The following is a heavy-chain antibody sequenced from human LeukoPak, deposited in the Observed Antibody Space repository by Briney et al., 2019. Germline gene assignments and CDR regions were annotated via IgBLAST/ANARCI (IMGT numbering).Heavy chain of an antibody. V-gene: IGHV3-30*02. J-gene: IGHJ3*02. Sequence: PGGSLRLSCAASGFTFSSYGMHWVRQAPGKGLEWVAFIRYDGSNKYYADSVKGRFTISRDNSKNTLYLQMNSLRAEDTAVYYCAKDLWGYYDSSGYGRAEHAFDIWGQGTMVTVSS. CDR3: AKDLWGYYDSSGYGRAEHAFDI. D-gene: IGHD3-22*01. CDR2: IRYDGSNK. CDR1: GFTFSSYG.